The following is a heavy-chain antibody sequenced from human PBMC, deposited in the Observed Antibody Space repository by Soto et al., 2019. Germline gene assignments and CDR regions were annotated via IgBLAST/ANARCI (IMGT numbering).Heavy chain of an antibody. V-gene: IGHV1-8*01. CDR2: MNPNSGNT. Sequence: ASVKVSCKASGYTFTSYDINWVRQATGQGLEWMGWMNPNSGNTGYAQKFQGRVTMTRNTSISTAYMELSSLRSEDTAVYYCARVRFDSSGYYPPGMDVWGQGTTVTVSS. D-gene: IGHD3-22*01. CDR3: ARVRFDSSGYYPPGMDV. CDR1: GYTFTSYD. J-gene: IGHJ6*02.